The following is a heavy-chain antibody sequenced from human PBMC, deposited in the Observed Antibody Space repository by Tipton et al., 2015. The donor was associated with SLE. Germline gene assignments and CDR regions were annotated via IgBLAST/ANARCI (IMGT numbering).Heavy chain of an antibody. CDR3: ASDCGHDCSPMEYFPH. J-gene: IGHJ1*01. Sequence: TLSLTCTVSGYSISSGYFWGWIRQPPGKGLEWIGMIYHSGSTYYNPSLKSHITMSVDTSKNQFSLNLSSVTAADTAVYYCASDCGHDCSPMEYFPHWGQGTLVTVSS. D-gene: IGHD2-21*01. CDR1: GYSISSGYF. V-gene: IGHV4-38-2*02. CDR2: IYHSGST.